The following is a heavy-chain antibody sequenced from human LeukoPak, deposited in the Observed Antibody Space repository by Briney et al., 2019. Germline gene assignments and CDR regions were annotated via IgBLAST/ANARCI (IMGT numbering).Heavy chain of an antibody. V-gene: IGHV3-30*18. CDR2: ISYDGSNK. D-gene: IGHD2-8*01. Sequence: PGRSLRLSCAASGFTFSSYGMHWVRLAPGKGLEWVAVISYDGSNKYYADSVKGRFTISRDNSKNTLYLQMNSLRAEDTAVYYCAKDRGYCTNGVCYRFDYWGQGTLVTVSS. J-gene: IGHJ4*02. CDR3: AKDRGYCTNGVCYRFDY. CDR1: GFTFSSYG.